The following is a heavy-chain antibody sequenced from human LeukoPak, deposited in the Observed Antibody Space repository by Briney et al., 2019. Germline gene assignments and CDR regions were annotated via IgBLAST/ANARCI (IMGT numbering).Heavy chain of an antibody. V-gene: IGHV3-23*01. CDR2: ISGSGGST. CDR1: GFTVSSNY. D-gene: IGHD6-6*01. Sequence: QTGGSLRLSCAASGFTVSSNYMSWVRQAPGKGLEWVSAISGSGGSTYYADSVKGRFTISRDNSKNTLYLQMNSLRAEDTAVYYCAKDVKEYSSSPRGLAFDIWGQGTMVTVSS. J-gene: IGHJ3*02. CDR3: AKDVKEYSSSPRGLAFDI.